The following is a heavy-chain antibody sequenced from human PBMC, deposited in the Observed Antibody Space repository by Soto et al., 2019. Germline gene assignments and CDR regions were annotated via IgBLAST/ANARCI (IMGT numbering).Heavy chain of an antibody. CDR1: GDSVSTNSAT. CDR3: ARLIGNSWLDS. CDR2: TYYRSKWYY. V-gene: IGHV6-1*01. J-gene: IGHJ5*01. Sequence: QVQLQQSGPGLVKPSQTLSLTCAISGDSVSTNSATWDWFRQSPSRGLEWLGRTYYRSKWYYDYAGSVKGRITISPDTSSNQFSLQLNSVTPDDTAVYYCARLIGNSWLDSWGQGTLVTVSS. D-gene: IGHD2-8*01.